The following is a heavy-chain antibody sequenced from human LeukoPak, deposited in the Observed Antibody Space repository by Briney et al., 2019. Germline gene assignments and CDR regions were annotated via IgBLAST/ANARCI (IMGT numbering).Heavy chain of an antibody. V-gene: IGHV3-21*01. CDR3: ARDLSSSTSCYSY. Sequence: GGSLRLSCAASGFTFSSHSMNWVRQAPGKGLVWVSSISPSGNYIYYADSVEGRFTISRDNAKNSLYLQMNSLRAEDTAVYYCARDLSSSTSCYSYWGQGTLVTVSS. CDR1: GFTFSSHS. CDR2: ISPSGNYI. D-gene: IGHD2-2*01. J-gene: IGHJ4*02.